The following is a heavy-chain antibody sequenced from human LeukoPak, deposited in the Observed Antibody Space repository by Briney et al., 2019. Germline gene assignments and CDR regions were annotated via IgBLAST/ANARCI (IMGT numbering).Heavy chain of an antibody. CDR3: ARSIPSLNYFDY. CDR2: FNPSTGNT. CDR1: GYTFTSYY. J-gene: IGHJ4*02. V-gene: IGHV1-46*01. D-gene: IGHD2-21*01. Sequence: ASVKVSCKTSGYTFTSYYIHWVRQAPGQGLEWMGIFNPSTGNTDYAQKFQGRVTMTGDTSTSTVYMQLSGLRSEGTAVYYCARSIPSLNYFDYWGQGTLVTVSS.